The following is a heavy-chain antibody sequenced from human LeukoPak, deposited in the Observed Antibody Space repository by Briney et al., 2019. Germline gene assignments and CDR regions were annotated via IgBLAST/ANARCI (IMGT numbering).Heavy chain of an antibody. CDR3: ARDRSSSSWYPYYFDY. Sequence: PSETLSLTCTVSGGSISSYYWSWIRQPAGKGLEWIGRIYTSGSTNYNPSLKSRVTMSVDTSKNQFSLKLSSVTAADTAVNYCARDRSSSSWYPYYFDYWGQEPWSPSPQ. J-gene: IGHJ4*01. CDR2: IYTSGST. CDR1: GGSISSYY. D-gene: IGHD6-13*01. V-gene: IGHV4-4*07.